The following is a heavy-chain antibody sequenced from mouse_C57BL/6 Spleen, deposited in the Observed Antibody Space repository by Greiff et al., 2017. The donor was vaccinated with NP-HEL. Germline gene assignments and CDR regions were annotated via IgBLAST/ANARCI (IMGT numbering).Heavy chain of an antibody. CDR2: INPSSGYT. D-gene: IGHD2-4*01. V-gene: IGHV1-4*01. J-gene: IGHJ2*01. Sequence: VQLQQSGADLARPGASVKMSCKASGYTFPSYTMHWVKQRPGQGLEWIGYINPSSGYTKYNQKFKDKATLTADKSSSTAYMQLSSLTSEDSAVYYCAGGAVDDYDKDDWGQGTTLTVAS. CDR1: GYTFPSYT. CDR3: AGGAVDDYDKDD.